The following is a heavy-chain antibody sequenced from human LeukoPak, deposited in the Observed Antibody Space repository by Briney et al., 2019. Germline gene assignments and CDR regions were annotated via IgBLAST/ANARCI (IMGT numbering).Heavy chain of an antibody. CDR1: GFTFSTYS. Sequence: GGSLRLSCAASGFTFSTYSMNWVRQAPGKGLEWVSSISSSSSYIYYADSVKGRFTISRDNAKNSLYLQMNSLRAEDTAVYYCARFALKTPPTDWGQGTLVTVSS. V-gene: IGHV3-21*01. J-gene: IGHJ4*02. CDR2: ISSSSSYI. CDR3: ARFALKTPPTD.